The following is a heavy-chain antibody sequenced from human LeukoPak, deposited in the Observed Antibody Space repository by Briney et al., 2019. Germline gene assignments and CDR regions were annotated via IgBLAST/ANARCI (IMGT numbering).Heavy chain of an antibody. CDR3: AKPPSSYYYFDY. V-gene: IGHV3-23*01. CDR1: GFTFSSYA. J-gene: IGHJ4*02. D-gene: IGHD3-22*01. CDR2: VIGSGDST. Sequence: PGGSLRLSCAASGFTFSSYALTWVRQSPGKGLEWVSSVIGSGDSTYYAGSVKGRFTISRDNSKNTLYLQMSSLRAEDTAVYYCAKPPSSYYYFDYWGQGTLVTVSS.